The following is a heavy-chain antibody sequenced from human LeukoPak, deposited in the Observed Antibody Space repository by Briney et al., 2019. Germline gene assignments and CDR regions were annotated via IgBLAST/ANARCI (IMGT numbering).Heavy chain of an antibody. V-gene: IGHV4-4*07. CDR1: GGSISSYY. Sequence: PSETLSLTCTVSGGSISSYYWSWIRQPAGKGLEWIGRIYTSRSTNYNLSLKSRVTMSVDTSKNQFSLKLSSVTAADTAVYYCAREGFYDDSSGPFDYWGQGSLVTVSS. D-gene: IGHD3-22*01. CDR2: IYTSRST. CDR3: AREGFYDDSSGPFDY. J-gene: IGHJ4*02.